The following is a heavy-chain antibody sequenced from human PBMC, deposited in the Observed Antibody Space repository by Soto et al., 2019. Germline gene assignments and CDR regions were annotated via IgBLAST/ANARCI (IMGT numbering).Heavy chain of an antibody. CDR2: ISGRGGST. CDR1: GFTFSSYA. D-gene: IGHD4-4*01. Sequence: GGSLRLSCAASGFTFSSYAMSWVRQAPGKGLEWVSAISGRGGSTYYADSVKGRFTISRDNSKNTLYLQMNSLRAEDTAVYYCARMTTVTTLTMDYYFDYWGQGTLVTVSS. J-gene: IGHJ4*02. CDR3: ARMTTVTTLTMDYYFDY. V-gene: IGHV3-23*01.